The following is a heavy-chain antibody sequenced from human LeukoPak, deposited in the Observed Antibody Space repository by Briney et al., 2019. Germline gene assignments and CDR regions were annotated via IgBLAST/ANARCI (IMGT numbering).Heavy chain of an antibody. J-gene: IGHJ5*02. CDR1: GYIFTSYG. CDR2: ISAYSGNT. CDR3: TRDSPHSMRSSRWENWFDP. Sequence: ASVKVSCKASGYIFTSYGISWVRQAPGQGLEWMGWISAYSGNTNYAQKVQGRVTMTTDTSTSTAHMELRSLRSDDTAVYYCTRDSPHSMRSSRWENWFDPWGQGTLVTVSS. V-gene: IGHV1-18*01. D-gene: IGHD6-13*01.